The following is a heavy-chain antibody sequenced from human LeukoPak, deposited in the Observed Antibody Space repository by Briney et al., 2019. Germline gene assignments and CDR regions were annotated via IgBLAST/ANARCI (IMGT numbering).Heavy chain of an antibody. J-gene: IGHJ4*02. CDR1: GFTFSTYA. CDR3: AGGHIVDLDY. CDR2: ISSSSSTI. V-gene: IGHV3-48*02. Sequence: TGGSLRLSCAASGFTFSTYAMDWVRQAPGKGLEWVSYISSSSSTIYYADSVKGRFTISRDNAKNSLYLQMNSLRDEDTAVYYCAGGHIVDLDYWGQGTLVTVSS. D-gene: IGHD3-22*01.